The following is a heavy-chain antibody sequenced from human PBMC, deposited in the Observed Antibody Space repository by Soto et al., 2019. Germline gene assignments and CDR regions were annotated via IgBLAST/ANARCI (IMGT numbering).Heavy chain of an antibody. J-gene: IGHJ4*02. V-gene: IGHV1-69*06. CDR3: AREGRGKKAGYNGLVSLGY. Sequence: QVQLVQSGAEVKTPGSSLKVSCKVSGSRFSNYVISWVRQAPGHGLEWLGRIIPIFNSTKYAQNFQGRVTITADKSTSTASLELRSLRSDDTAGYYCAREGRGKKAGYNGLVSLGYWGQGTLVTVSS. CDR2: IIPIFNST. D-gene: IGHD2-2*02. CDR1: GSRFSNYV.